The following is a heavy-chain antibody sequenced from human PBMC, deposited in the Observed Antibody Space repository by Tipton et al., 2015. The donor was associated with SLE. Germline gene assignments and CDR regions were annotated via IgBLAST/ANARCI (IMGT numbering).Heavy chain of an antibody. CDR1: GFTFSSYG. V-gene: IGHV3-23*01. CDR3: AKASRTGTTFGMDV. Sequence: SLRLSCAASGFTFSSYGMSWVRQAPGKGLEWVSAISGSGGSTYYADSVKGRFTISRDNSKNTLYLQMNSLRAGDTAVYYCAKASRTGTTFGMDVWGQGTTVTVSS. CDR2: ISGSGGST. J-gene: IGHJ6*02. D-gene: IGHD1-7*01.